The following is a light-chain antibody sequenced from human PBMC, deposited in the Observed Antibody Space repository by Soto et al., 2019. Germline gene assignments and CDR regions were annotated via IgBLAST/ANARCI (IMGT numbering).Light chain of an antibody. CDR2: GNS. CDR1: RSNIGAGYD. V-gene: IGLV1-40*01. CDR3: QSYDSSLSGAYV. J-gene: IGLJ1*01. Sequence: QSVLTQPPSVSGAPGQRVTISCTGSRSNIGAGYDVHWYLQLPGTAPKLLIYGNSNRPSGVPDRFSGSKSGTSASLAITGLQAEDEADYYCQSYDSSLSGAYVFGTGTKLTVL.